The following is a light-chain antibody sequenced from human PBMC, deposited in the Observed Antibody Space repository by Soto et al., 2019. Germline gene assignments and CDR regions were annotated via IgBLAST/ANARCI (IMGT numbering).Light chain of an antibody. Sequence: EIVLTQSPATLSLSPGEGATLSCRASQSVSSYLAWYQHKPGQAPGLLISEASNRATGVPDRFSGSGSGTDFTLTISSLEPEDFAVYYCQQRSNWLFTFGPGTKVDLK. CDR2: EAS. V-gene: IGKV3-11*01. CDR1: QSVSSY. CDR3: QQRSNWLFT. J-gene: IGKJ3*01.